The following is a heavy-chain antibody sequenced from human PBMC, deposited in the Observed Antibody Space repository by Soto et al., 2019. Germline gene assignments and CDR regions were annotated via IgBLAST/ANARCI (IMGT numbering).Heavy chain of an antibody. J-gene: IGHJ6*02. V-gene: IGHV4-34*01. D-gene: IGHD2-2*01. CDR3: ARGVYCSSTTCYWGMDV. CDR1: GGSFSGYF. CDR2: INHSGST. Sequence: SETLSLTCAVYGGSFSGYFWSWIRQPPGEGLEWIGEINHSGSTNYNPSLKSRVTMSVDTSKNQFSLKLSSVTAADTAVYYCARGVYCSSTTCYWGMDVWGQGTTVTVCS.